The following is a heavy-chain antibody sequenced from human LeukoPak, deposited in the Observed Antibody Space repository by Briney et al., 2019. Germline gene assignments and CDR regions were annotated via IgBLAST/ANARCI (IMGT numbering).Heavy chain of an antibody. CDR3: ARDYYGSGH. Sequence: GGSLRLSCAASGFTFSIYALSWVRQAPGKGLEWVSVLGGSETSTSYADSVKGRFTISRDNSKNTLYLQMNSLRAEDTAVYYCARDYYGSGHWGQGTLVTVSS. D-gene: IGHD3-10*01. CDR2: LGGSETST. V-gene: IGHV3-23*01. CDR1: GFTFSIYA. J-gene: IGHJ4*02.